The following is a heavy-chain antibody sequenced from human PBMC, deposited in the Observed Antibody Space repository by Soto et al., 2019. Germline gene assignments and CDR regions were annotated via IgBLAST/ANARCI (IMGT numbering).Heavy chain of an antibody. Sequence: GGSLRLSCAASGFTLSSHCMNCVRQAPGKGLEWVSSISSSGSYIYYADSVKGRFTTSRDNAKNSLYLQMNGLRAEDTAVYYCARDLRRGLSYYDFWSGYPYFDYWGLGTLVTV. V-gene: IGHV3-21*06. CDR3: ARDLRRGLSYYDFWSGYPYFDY. CDR2: ISSSGSYI. CDR1: GFTLSSHC. D-gene: IGHD3-3*01. J-gene: IGHJ4*02.